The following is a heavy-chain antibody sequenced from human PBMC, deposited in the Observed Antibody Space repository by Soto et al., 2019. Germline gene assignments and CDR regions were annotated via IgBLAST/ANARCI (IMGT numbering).Heavy chain of an antibody. J-gene: IGHJ5*02. CDR2: LYYTGTT. Sequence: PSETLLLTCRVSGGSSGSSSYYFGWIRQPPWKCLEWIGSLYYTGTTYYNSSLKSRVTISADKSQNQFSLRLSSVTAADTALYYFGAYCRRTYCYGWFNPWGQGTLVTVSS. D-gene: IGHD2-2*01. V-gene: IGHV4-39*01. CDR1: GGSSGSSSYY. CDR3: GAYCRRTYCYGWFNP.